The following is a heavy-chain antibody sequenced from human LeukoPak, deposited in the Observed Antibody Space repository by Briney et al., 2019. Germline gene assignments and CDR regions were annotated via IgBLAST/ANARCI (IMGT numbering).Heavy chain of an antibody. J-gene: IGHJ4*02. CDR2: TYSRSKWFN. CDR3: ARGTGSLDY. Sequence: SQTLSLTCAISGDSVSSKSASWNWIRQSPSRGLEWLGRTYSRSKWFNDYAVSVKSRITINSDTSKNQFSLHLSSVTPDDTAVYCCARGTGSLDYWGQGTLVTVSS. D-gene: IGHD1-26*01. V-gene: IGHV6-1*01. CDR1: GDSVSSKSAS.